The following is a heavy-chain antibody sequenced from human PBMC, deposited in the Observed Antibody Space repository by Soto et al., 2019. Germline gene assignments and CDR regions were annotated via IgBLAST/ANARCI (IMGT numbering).Heavy chain of an antibody. D-gene: IGHD3-10*01. CDR2: ISSSSSYI. J-gene: IGHJ3*02. CDR1: GFTFSSYS. CDR3: ARRALLLWFGELSDAFDI. V-gene: IGHV3-21*01. Sequence: EVQLVESGGGLVKPGGSLRLSCAASGFTFSSYSMNWVRQAPGKGLEWVSSISSSSSYIYYADSVKGRFTISRDNAKNSLYLQMNSLRAEDTAVYYCARRALLLWFGELSDAFDIWGQVTMVTVSS.